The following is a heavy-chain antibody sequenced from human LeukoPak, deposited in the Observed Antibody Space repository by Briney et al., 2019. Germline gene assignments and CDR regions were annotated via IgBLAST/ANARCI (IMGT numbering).Heavy chain of an antibody. CDR3: ARGRTGSYYAADS. V-gene: IGHV4-34*01. J-gene: IGHJ4*02. CDR1: GASFSDYY. D-gene: IGHD1-26*01. Sequence: SETLSLTCTVYGASFSDYYWWSWIRQPPGKGLEWIGEISHRGNTKYNPSLKSRVTISLDTSKKQFSLKVNSLTAADTAVYYCARGRTGSYYAADSWGQGTLVTVSS. CDR2: ISHRGNT.